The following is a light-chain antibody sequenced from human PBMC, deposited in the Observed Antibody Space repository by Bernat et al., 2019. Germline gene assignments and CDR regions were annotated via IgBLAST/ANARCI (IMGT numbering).Light chain of an antibody. Sequence: QPALTQPASVSGSSGQSITISCTGTSSDVGTYNLVSWYQQYPGKAPKLIIYEVTKGPSGVSNRFSGSKSGNTASLTISGLQAEDEADYYCSSYASSTTVLFGGGTKLTVL. CDR1: SSDVGTYNL. CDR3: SSYASSTTVL. J-gene: IGLJ2*01. V-gene: IGLV2-23*02. CDR2: EVT.